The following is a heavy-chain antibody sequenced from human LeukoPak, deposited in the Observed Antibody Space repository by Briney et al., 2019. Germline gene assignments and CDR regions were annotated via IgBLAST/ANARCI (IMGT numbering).Heavy chain of an antibody. D-gene: IGHD2-15*01. CDR1: GFTFSSYW. J-gene: IGHJ4*02. Sequence: GGSLSLSCAASGFTFSSYWMHWVRQAPGKGLVWVSRINSDGSSTSYADSVKGRFTISRDNAKNTLYLQMNSLRAEDTAVYYCARALLDCSGGSCYGYWGQGTLVTVSS. CDR2: INSDGSST. V-gene: IGHV3-74*01. CDR3: ARALLDCSGGSCYGY.